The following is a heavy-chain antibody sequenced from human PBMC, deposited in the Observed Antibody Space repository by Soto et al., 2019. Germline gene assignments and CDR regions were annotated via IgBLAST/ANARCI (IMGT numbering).Heavy chain of an antibody. Sequence: GGSLRLSCAASGFTFSGSAMHWVRQASGKGLEWVGRIRSKANSYATAYAASVKGRFTISRDDSKNTAYLQMNSLKTEDTAVYDCTRLAAAGAYWGQGTLVTVSS. J-gene: IGHJ4*02. V-gene: IGHV3-73*01. CDR2: IRSKANSYAT. D-gene: IGHD6-13*01. CDR3: TRLAAAGAY. CDR1: GFTFSGSA.